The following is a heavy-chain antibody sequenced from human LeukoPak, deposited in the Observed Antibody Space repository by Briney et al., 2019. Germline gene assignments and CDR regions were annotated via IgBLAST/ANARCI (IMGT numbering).Heavy chain of an antibody. V-gene: IGHV3-30*03. CDR2: ISYDGSNK. D-gene: IGHD3-3*01. CDR1: GFTFSSYG. J-gene: IGHJ5*02. Sequence: PGRSLRLSCAASGFTFSSYGMHWVHQAPGKGLEWVAVISYDGSNKYYADSVKGRFTISRDNSKNTLYLQMNSLRAEDTAVYYCARPWSGSYNWFDPWGQGTLVTVSS. CDR3: ARPWSGSYNWFDP.